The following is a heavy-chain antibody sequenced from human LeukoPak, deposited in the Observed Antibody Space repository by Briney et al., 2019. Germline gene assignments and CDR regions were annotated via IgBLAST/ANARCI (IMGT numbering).Heavy chain of an antibody. J-gene: IGHJ4*02. CDR2: ITTGGDYI. CDR1: GFAFRNYN. Sequence: GGSLRLSCTASGFAFRNYNMNWVRQTPGKGLEWISSITTGGDYIYSAVSLKGRFTISRNDAKNSLYLQMNRLRAENTGVYFHARDRQGRDRNCSGGTCSPPDYWGQGSLVTVSS. D-gene: IGHD2-15*01. CDR3: ARDRQGRDRNCSGGTCSPPDY. V-gene: IGHV3-21*01.